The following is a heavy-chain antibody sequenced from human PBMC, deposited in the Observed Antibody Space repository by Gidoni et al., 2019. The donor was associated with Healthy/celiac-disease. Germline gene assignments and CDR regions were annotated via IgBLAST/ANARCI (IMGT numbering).Heavy chain of an antibody. CDR2: ISWNSGSI. D-gene: IGHD6-6*01. V-gene: IGHV3-9*01. CDR3: AKSRLVLRISDAFDI. CDR1: GFPFDDYA. J-gene: IGHJ3*02. Sequence: EVQLVESGGGLVQPGRSLRLSCAASGFPFDDYARHGVRPAPGKGLEWVSGISWNSGSIGYADSVKGRFTISRDNAKNSLYLQMNSLRAEDTALYYCAKSRLVLRISDAFDIWGQGTMVTVSS.